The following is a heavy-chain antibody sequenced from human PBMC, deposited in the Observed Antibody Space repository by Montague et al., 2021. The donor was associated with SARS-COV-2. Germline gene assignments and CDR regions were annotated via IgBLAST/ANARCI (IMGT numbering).Heavy chain of an antibody. CDR2: IYYGGST. V-gene: IGHV4-59*01. D-gene: IGHD3-3*01. CDR3: ARGDLVAIFGVVNYYYYYYMDV. J-gene: IGHJ6*03. CDR1: GGSISSYY. Sequence: SETLSLTCTVSGGSISSYYWSWIRQPPGKGLEWIGYIYYGGSTXXXPSXXXRVTISVDTSKNQFSLKLSSVTAADAAVYYCARGDLVAIFGVVNYYYYYYMDVWGKGTTVTVSS.